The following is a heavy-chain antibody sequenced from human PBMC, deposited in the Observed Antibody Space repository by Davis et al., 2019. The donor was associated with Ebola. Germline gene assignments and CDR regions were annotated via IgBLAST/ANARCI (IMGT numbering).Heavy chain of an antibody. D-gene: IGHD4-17*01. V-gene: IGHV3-7*03. Sequence: PGGSLRLSCAASGFTFSSYWMSWVRQAPGKGLEWVANIKQDGSEKYYVDSVKGRFTISRDNAKNSVFLQMNSLRAEDTAVYYCARDLRLRRIYYYGMDVWGQGTTVTVSS. CDR2: IKQDGSEK. J-gene: IGHJ6*02. CDR3: ARDLRLRRIYYYGMDV. CDR1: GFTFSSYW.